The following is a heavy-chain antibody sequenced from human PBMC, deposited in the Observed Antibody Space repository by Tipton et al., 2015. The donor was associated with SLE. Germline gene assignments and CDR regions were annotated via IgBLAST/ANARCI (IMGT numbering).Heavy chain of an antibody. CDR1: GDSITSITRTNW. Sequence: TLSLTCTVSGDSITSITRTNWWSWVRQPPGKGLEWIGEVSHRGNTNYNPSLESRLTISVDKSSSQVSLKLSSVTAADTALYYCGARQYFYAMDVWGQGTTVTVSS. CDR2: VSHRGNT. V-gene: IGHV4-4*02. J-gene: IGHJ6*02. CDR3: GARQYFYAMDV. D-gene: IGHD2/OR15-2a*01.